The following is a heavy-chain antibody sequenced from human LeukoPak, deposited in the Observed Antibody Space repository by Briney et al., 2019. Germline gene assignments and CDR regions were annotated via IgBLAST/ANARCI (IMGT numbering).Heavy chain of an antibody. J-gene: IGHJ4*02. CDR1: GESFSGYY. CDR2: INHRGST. Sequence: SETLSLTCAVYGESFSGYYWSWIRQPPGKGLEWIGEINHRGSTNYNPSLKSRVTLSVDTSKNRFSLTLSSVTAADTAVYFCARGVTRTYYFDTSAYASADYWGQGTLVTVSS. D-gene: IGHD3-22*01. V-gene: IGHV4-34*01. CDR3: ARGVTRTYYFDTSAYASADY.